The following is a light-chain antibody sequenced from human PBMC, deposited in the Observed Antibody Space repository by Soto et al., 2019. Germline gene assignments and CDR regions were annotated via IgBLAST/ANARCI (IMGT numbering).Light chain of an antibody. CDR1: SSDIGDYNY. CDR2: DVS. V-gene: IGLV2-14*01. J-gene: IGLJ1*01. Sequence: QSVLTQPASVSGSPGQSITISCVGTSSDIGDYNYVSWYQQHPGKVPKVINFDVSNRPSGVSYRFSGTKSGNTASLTVSGLQAEDEAHYYCCSYTRSGTLIFGTGTKVTVL. CDR3: CSYTRSGTLI.